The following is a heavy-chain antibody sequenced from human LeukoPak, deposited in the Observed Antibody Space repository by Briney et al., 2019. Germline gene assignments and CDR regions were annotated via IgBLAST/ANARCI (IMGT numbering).Heavy chain of an antibody. D-gene: IGHD6-25*01. CDR3: ARDCCGYRSWFAP. J-gene: IGHJ5*02. CDR1: VGSLISDDLY. V-gene: IGHV4-39*07. Sequence: SDTLSLTCTLSVGSLISDDLYWGWIRQPPGKGLEEIGIICYITNTYYNPSLKSRVTISVDKSQNQFSLILTSATAADTAVYYCARDCCGYRSWFAPWSQGTLVTVSS. CDR2: ICYITNT.